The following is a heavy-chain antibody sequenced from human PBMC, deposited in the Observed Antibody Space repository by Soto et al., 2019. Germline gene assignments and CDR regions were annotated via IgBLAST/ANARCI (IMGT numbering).Heavy chain of an antibody. CDR2: THWNDDK. V-gene: IGHV2-5*01. D-gene: IGHD3-22*01. Sequence: SGPTLVNPTQTLTLTCRFSGFSLSAYGVRVIWFRQPPGETLEWLALTHWNDDKRYSPYLKSRLTITKDTSKNQVVLTLTNLEHFETATYFCAHTKDSSGFLNSWGQGILVTV. J-gene: IGHJ4*02. CDR1: GFSLSAYGVR. CDR3: AHTKDSSGFLNS.